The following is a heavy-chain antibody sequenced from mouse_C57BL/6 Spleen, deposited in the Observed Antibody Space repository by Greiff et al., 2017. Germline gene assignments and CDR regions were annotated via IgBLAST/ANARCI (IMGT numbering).Heavy chain of an antibody. V-gene: IGHV1-15*01. D-gene: IGHD1-1*01. CDR3: TRMRYYYGSSYFDY. CDR2: IDPETGGT. CDR1: GYTFTDYE. J-gene: IGHJ2*01. Sequence: QVQLQQSGAELVRPGASVTLSCKASGYTFTDYEMHWVKQTPVHGLEWIGAIDPETGGTAYNQKFNGKAMLTVDKSSSTACMELRRLTSEDSAVFYCTRMRYYYGSSYFDYWGQGTTLTVSS.